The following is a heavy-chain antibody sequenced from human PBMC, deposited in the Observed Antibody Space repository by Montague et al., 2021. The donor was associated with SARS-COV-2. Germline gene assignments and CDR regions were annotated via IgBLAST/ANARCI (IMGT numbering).Heavy chain of an antibody. CDR2: KYYSGST. V-gene: IGHV4-39*01. J-gene: IGHJ4*02. CDR1: GASISSRSYY. Sequence: SETLSLTCTVSGASISSRSYYWGWIRQPPGKGLEWIGFKYYSGSTYYNPTLKSQVTISVDTSKNQFSLKLSSVTAADTAVYYCATLASSITIFGLVQGYYFDAWGQGTLVTVSS. D-gene: IGHD3-3*01. CDR3: ATLASSITIFGLVQGYYFDA.